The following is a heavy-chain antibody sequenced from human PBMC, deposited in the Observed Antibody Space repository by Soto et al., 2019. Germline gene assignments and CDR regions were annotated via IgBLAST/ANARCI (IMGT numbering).Heavy chain of an antibody. Sequence: QVQLQESGPGLVKPSETLSLTCTVSGGSISSYYWSWIRQPPGKGLESIGYIYYSGSTKYNPSLKSRVTISVDTSKNQFSLKLSSVTAADTAVYYCARSGPYYYYMDVWGKGTTVTVSS. D-gene: IGHD6-25*01. CDR1: GGSISSYY. V-gene: IGHV4-59*01. J-gene: IGHJ6*03. CDR3: ARSGPYYYYMDV. CDR2: IYYSGST.